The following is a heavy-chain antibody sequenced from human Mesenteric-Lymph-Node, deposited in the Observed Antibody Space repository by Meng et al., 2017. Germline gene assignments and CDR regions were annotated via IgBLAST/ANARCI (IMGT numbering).Heavy chain of an antibody. D-gene: IGHD3-10*01. Sequence: SVKVSCKASGGTFSSYAISWVRQAPGQGLEWMGGIIPIFGTANYAQKFQGRVTITTGESTSTAYMELSSLRSEDTAVYYCARSPRAMVRGSHFDYWGQGTLVTVSS. CDR1: GGTFSSYA. V-gene: IGHV1-69*05. J-gene: IGHJ4*02. CDR2: IIPIFGTA. CDR3: ARSPRAMVRGSHFDY.